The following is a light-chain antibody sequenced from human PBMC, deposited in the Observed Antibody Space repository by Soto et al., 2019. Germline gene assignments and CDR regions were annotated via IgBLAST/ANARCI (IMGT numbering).Light chain of an antibody. J-gene: IGLJ3*02. CDR3: SSFTSTNTWV. Sequence: QSALTQPPSVSGSPGQSVTISCTGTSSDVGSHNHVSWYQQPPGTAPKLMIYEVNNRPSGVPDRFSGSKSGNTASLTISGLQAEDEADYYCSSFTSTNTWVFGGGTKVTVL. CDR1: SSDVGSHNH. V-gene: IGLV2-18*02. CDR2: EVN.